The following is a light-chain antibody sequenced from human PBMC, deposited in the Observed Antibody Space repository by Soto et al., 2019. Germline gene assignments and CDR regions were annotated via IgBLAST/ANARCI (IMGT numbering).Light chain of an antibody. Sequence: DIQMTQSPSSLSASVGDRVTITCRASQSISSYLNWYQQKPGKAPKLLIYAASSLQSGLPSRFSGSGSGPDFTLTISSLQPEDFATYYCQQSYSTPRTSGQGTKVDIK. J-gene: IGKJ1*01. V-gene: IGKV1-39*01. CDR1: QSISSY. CDR2: AAS. CDR3: QQSYSTPRT.